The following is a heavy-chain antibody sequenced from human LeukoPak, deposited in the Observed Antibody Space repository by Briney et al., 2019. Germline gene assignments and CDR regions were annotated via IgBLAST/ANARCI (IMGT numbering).Heavy chain of an antibody. Sequence: GGSLRLSCAASGFTFSSYAMHWVRQAPGKGLEWVAVISYDGSNKYYADSVKGRFTISRDNSKNTLYLQMNSLRAEDTAVYYCWVCYDSSGYPHNFDYWGQETLVTVSS. CDR1: GFTFSSYA. D-gene: IGHD3-22*01. CDR2: ISYDGSNK. J-gene: IGHJ4*02. CDR3: WVCYDSSGYPHNFDY. V-gene: IGHV3-30-3*01.